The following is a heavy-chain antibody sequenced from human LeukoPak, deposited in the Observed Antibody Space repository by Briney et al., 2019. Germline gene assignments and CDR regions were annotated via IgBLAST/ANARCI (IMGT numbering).Heavy chain of an antibody. V-gene: IGHV3-23*01. D-gene: IGHD2-15*01. J-gene: IGHJ4*02. Sequence: GGSLRLSCAASGLTFSGSSMSWVRQAPGKGLEWVSLISGSGNSTYYADSVKGRFTISRDNSKNTLYLQMNSLRAEDTAVYYCAKVLVLVSANRYYFDYWGQGTLVTVSS. CDR3: AKVLVLVSANRYYFDY. CDR2: ISGSGNST. CDR1: GLTFSGSS.